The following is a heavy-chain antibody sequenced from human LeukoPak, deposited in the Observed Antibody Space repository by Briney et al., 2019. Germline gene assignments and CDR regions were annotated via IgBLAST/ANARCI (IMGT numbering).Heavy chain of an antibody. CDR2: IHNSGTS. Sequence: SETLSLTCTVSDDSISDYYRGWIRQPPGKGLEWIGYIHNSGTSTYNLSLKSRVTISADTSKNQFSLKLSSVTAADTAVYYCARQPVGAADYWGQGTLVTVSS. CDR1: DDSISDYY. J-gene: IGHJ4*02. CDR3: ARQPVGAADY. D-gene: IGHD1-26*01. V-gene: IGHV4-59*08.